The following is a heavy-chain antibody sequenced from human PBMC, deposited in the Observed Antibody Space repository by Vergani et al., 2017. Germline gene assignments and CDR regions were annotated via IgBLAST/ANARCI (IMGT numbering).Heavy chain of an antibody. J-gene: IGHJ5*02. CDR2: IYPGDSDT. CDR3: ARRGSGSYGYWFDP. D-gene: IGHD1-26*01. CDR1: EYSFGNYW. Sequence: EVELVQSGPEMRKPGESLKISCKGSEYSFGNYWIGWVRQMPGKGLEWMGIIYPGDSDTRYSPSFQGQVTISADKSISTAYLQWSSLKASDTAMYYCARRGSGSYGYWFDPWGQGTLVTVSS. V-gene: IGHV5-51*03.